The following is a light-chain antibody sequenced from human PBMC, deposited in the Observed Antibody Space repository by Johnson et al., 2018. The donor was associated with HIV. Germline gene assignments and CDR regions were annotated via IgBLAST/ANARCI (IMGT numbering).Light chain of an antibody. J-gene: IGLJ1*01. CDR1: TSNIGTNS. Sequence: QSVLTQPPSVSAAPGQNVTISCYGATSNIGTNSVSWYQKFPGTAPKLLIYEDTKRPSGIPDRFSGSKSGTSATLGITGLWPEDSADYYCLAWDTRLSVLYVFGSGTKVTVL. V-gene: IGLV1-41*02. CDR3: LAWDTRLSVLYV. CDR2: EDT.